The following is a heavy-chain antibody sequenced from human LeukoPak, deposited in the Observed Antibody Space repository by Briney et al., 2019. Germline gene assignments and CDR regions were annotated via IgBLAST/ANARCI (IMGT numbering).Heavy chain of an antibody. Sequence: SETLSLTCTVSGGSISTYYWSWIRQPPGKGLEWIGYIYYSGNTNYNPSLKSRVTISVDTSKNQFSLKLSSVTAADTAVYYCARVGSGNFDLWGRGTLVTVSP. CDR3: ARVGSGNFDL. D-gene: IGHD3-10*01. J-gene: IGHJ2*01. CDR2: IYYSGNT. V-gene: IGHV4-59*01. CDR1: GGSISTYY.